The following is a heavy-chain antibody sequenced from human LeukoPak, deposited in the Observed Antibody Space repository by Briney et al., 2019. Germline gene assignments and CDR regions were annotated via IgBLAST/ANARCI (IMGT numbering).Heavy chain of an antibody. J-gene: IGHJ4*02. D-gene: IGHD3-10*01. CDR1: GGSISSGGYY. Sequence: SETLSLTCTVSGGSISSGGYYWSWIRQHPGKGLEWIGYIYYSGSTYYNPSLKSRVTVSVDTSKNQFSLKLSSVTAADMAVYYCAREGPITMVRGVFDYWGQGTLVTVSS. CDR2: IYYSGST. V-gene: IGHV4-31*03. CDR3: AREGPITMVRGVFDY.